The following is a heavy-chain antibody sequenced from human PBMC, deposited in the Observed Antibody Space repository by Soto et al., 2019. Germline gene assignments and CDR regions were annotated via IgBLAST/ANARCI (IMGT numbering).Heavy chain of an antibody. D-gene: IGHD1-26*01. CDR3: AKDAVSYNGKWDWFDS. V-gene: IGHV3-23*01. CDR1: RFIFSDYA. CDR2: IGGSNTDR. Sequence: DVQLLQSGGGLVQPGGSLTLSCAASRFIFSDYAMNWVRQAPGKGLEWVSSIGGSNTDRYYADSVKGRFIISRDNSKNTMYLPMNSQRDDDTAVYYCAKDAVSYNGKWDWFDSWGQGTLVTVSS. J-gene: IGHJ5*01.